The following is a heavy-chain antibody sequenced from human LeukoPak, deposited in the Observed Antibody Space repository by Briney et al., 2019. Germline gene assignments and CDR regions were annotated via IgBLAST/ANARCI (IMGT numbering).Heavy chain of an antibody. CDR2: VSRDGNSV. CDR3: ARDPAAGTFYYYYGMDV. Sequence: GGSLRLSCAASGFTFRSYGMHWVRQAPGKGLEWVTFVSRDGNSVDLADSVKGRITISRDNSKNTLYLQMNSLRAEDTAMYYCARDPAAGTFYYYYGMDVWGQGTTVTVSS. CDR1: GFTFRSYG. D-gene: IGHD6-13*01. V-gene: IGHV3-30*19. J-gene: IGHJ6*02.